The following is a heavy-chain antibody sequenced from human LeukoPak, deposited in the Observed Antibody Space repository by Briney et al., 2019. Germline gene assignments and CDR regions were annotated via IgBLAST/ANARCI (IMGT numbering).Heavy chain of an antibody. J-gene: IGHJ4*02. Sequence: PSETLSLTCTVSGGSISSSSYYWGWLRPPPGKGLVWSGSIYYSESAYYNQSLKSRVTISVDTSKNQFSLKLSSVTAADTAVYYCARQEVRGVIITLDYWGQGTLVTVSS. CDR3: ARQEVRGVIITLDY. V-gene: IGHV4-39*01. CDR2: IYYSESA. D-gene: IGHD3-10*01. CDR1: GGSISSSSYY.